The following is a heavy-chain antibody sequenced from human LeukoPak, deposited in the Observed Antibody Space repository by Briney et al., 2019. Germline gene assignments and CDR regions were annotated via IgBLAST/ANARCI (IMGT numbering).Heavy chain of an antibody. CDR3: AKVFLVGATGCLDF. CDR1: GFTFSTYS. J-gene: IGHJ4*02. D-gene: IGHD1-26*01. V-gene: IGHV3-21*01. CDR2: IESTSSYI. Sequence: PGGSLRLSCAASGFTFSTYSMIWVRQAPGKGLEWVSSIESTSSYIYYADSVKGRFTIPRDNAKNSLYLQMNSLRAEDTAVYYCAKVFLVGATGCLDFWGQGTLVTVSS.